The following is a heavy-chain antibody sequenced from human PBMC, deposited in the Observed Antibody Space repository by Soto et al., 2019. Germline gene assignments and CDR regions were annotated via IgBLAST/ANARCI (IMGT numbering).Heavy chain of an antibody. CDR1: GFTFSSYA. Sequence: EGSLRLSCAASGFTFSSYAMHWVRQAPGKGLEWVAVISYDGSNKYYADSVKGRFTISRDNSKNTLYLQMNSLRAEDTACDYCARKQSNGRYYHYYGMDLWGQGTTVTVSS. CDR2: ISYDGSNK. CDR3: ARKQSNGRYYHYYGMDL. D-gene: IGHD2-8*01. V-gene: IGHV3-30-3*01. J-gene: IGHJ6*02.